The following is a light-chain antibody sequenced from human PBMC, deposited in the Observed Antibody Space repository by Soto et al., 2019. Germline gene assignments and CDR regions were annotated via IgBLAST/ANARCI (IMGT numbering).Light chain of an antibody. Sequence: QSVLTQPPSASGTPGQRVTISCSGSSSNIGSNSVDWYQHLPGTAPKLLIYSNYRRPSGVPDRFSGSQSGTSASLAISGLQSEDEADYYCAAWDDSLNAFYVFGTGTKVTVL. CDR3: AAWDDSLNAFYV. V-gene: IGLV1-44*01. CDR1: SSNIGSNS. CDR2: SNY. J-gene: IGLJ1*01.